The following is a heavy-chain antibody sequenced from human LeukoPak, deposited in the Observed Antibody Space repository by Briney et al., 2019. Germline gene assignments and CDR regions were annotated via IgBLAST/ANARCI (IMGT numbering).Heavy chain of an antibody. V-gene: IGHV1-18*01. Sequence: ASVKVSCKAFGYPFSSYGIIWVRQAPGQGPEWMGWMSAHSGDTNYAQKLQGRVSMTRDTSSNTAHMELRSLRSDDTAVYYCARASSGWYSSRAFDIWGQGTMVTVSS. CDR1: GYPFSSYG. CDR2: MSAHSGDT. CDR3: ARASSGWYSSRAFDI. D-gene: IGHD6-19*01. J-gene: IGHJ3*02.